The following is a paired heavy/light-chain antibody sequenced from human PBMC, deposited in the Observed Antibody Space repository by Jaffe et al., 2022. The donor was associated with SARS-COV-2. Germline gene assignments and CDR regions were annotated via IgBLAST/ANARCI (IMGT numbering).Light chain of an antibody. CDR3: SSYTGSSTV. CDR2: DVS. Sequence: QSALTQPASVSGSPGQSITISCTGTSSDLGGNNYVSWYQQYPGKAPKLMIYDVSIRPSGVSNRFSGSKSGNTASLTISGLQAEDDGDYYCSSYTGSSTVFGTGTKVSVL. CDR1: SSDLGGNNY. J-gene: IGLJ1*01. V-gene: IGLV2-14*03.
Heavy chain of an antibody. CDR3: ARLRGTYAGDPFNI. CDR1: GYIFSTYW. Sequence: EVQLEQSGAEVKKAGEFLKISCKGSGYIFSTYWIGWVRQIPGKGLESMGIIYPDDSDTRYSPSFQGQVTISVDKSISTAYLQWSSLKASDTAMYYCARLRGTYAGDPFNIWGQGTMVTVSS. V-gene: IGHV5-51*01. J-gene: IGHJ3*02. D-gene: IGHD3-16*01. CDR2: IYPDDSDT.